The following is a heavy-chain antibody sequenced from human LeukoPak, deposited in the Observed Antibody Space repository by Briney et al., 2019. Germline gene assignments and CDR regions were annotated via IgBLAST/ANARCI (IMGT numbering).Heavy chain of an antibody. Sequence: GGSLRLSCAASGFTFSSYAMSWVRQAPGKGLEWVSAISGSGGSTYYADSVKGRFTISRDNSKNTLYLQMNSLRAEDTAVYYCAKDISQGYTYGFIEQDFWGQGTPVTVSS. D-gene: IGHD5-18*01. J-gene: IGHJ4*02. V-gene: IGHV3-23*01. CDR3: AKDISQGYTYGFIEQDF. CDR1: GFTFSSYA. CDR2: ISGSGGST.